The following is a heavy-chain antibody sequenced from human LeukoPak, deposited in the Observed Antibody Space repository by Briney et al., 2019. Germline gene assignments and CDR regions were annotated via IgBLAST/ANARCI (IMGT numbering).Heavy chain of an antibody. CDR3: TTGMTMVNY. J-gene: IGHJ4*02. CDR2: IKRKSDGGTA. V-gene: IGHV3-15*01. D-gene: IGHD3-10*01. CDR1: GLSFSDAW. Sequence: GGSLRLSCTVSGLSFSDAWVSWVRQAPGKGLEWVAYIKRKSDGGTANYAAPVKGRFTISRDDSKNTLYLQMNSLKTDDTAVYYCTTGMTMVNYWGQGTLVTVSS.